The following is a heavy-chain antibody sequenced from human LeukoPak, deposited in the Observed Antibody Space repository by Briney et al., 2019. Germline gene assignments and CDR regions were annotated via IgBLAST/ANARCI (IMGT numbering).Heavy chain of an antibody. CDR2: IRSSGSTI. Sequence: GGCLRLACAASGFTLSDYYVGSIRQAPGNGLGWVTYIRSSGSTIYYADSVKGRLTISRDNAKNSLYLQINRLRAEDTAVYYCAREVAARYYYYMDVWGKGTTVTVSS. V-gene: IGHV3-11*01. CDR1: GFTLSDYY. D-gene: IGHD2-15*01. CDR3: AREVAARYYYYMDV. J-gene: IGHJ6*03.